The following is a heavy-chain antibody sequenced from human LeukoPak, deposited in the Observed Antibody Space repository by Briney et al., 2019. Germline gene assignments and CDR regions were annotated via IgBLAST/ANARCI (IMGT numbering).Heavy chain of an antibody. D-gene: IGHD6-19*01. J-gene: IGHJ5*02. CDR1: GGSIISTIYY. CDR2: ISYSGGS. CDR3: ATARSNSWYWFDP. Sequence: PSETLSLTCTVSGGSIISTIYYWGWIRQSPGKGLDWIGSISYSGGSFCKPSLKIRFTIAVDTSKNQYSLKLPSVSAADTAVYYCATARSNSWYWFDPWGQGTLVTVSS. V-gene: IGHV4-39*07.